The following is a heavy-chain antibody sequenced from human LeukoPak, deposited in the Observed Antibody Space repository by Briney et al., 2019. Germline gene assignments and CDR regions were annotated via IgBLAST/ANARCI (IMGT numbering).Heavy chain of an antibody. D-gene: IGHD2-2*01. V-gene: IGHV4-59*01. J-gene: IGHJ3*02. CDR2: IYYSGST. CDR3: ARDVVPAAMVAFDI. Sequence: PSETLSLTCAVYGESFSGYYWSWIRQPPGKGLEWIGYIYYSGSTNYNPSLKSRVTISVDTSKNQFSLKLSSVTAADTAVYYCARDVVPAAMVAFDIWGQGTMVTVSS. CDR1: GESFSGYY.